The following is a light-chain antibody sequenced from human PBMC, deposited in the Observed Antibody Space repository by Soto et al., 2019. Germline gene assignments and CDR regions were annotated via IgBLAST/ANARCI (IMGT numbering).Light chain of an antibody. CDR2: GAS. CDR3: QQYNNWPWT. V-gene: IGKV3-15*01. J-gene: IGKJ1*01. CDR1: QSVSNN. Sequence: EIVMTQSPATLSVSPGERVTLSCRASQSVSNNLAWYQQKPGQAPSLPIYGASTRATGIPARFSGSGSGTEFTLTISSLQSEDFAVYYCQQYNNWPWTFGQGTKVDIK.